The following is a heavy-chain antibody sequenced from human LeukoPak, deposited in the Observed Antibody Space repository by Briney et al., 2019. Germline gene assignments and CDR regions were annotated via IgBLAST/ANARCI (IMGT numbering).Heavy chain of an antibody. D-gene: IGHD5-18*01. V-gene: IGHV3-7*01. CDR1: GFTFSSYW. Sequence: GGSLRLSCAASGFTFSSYWISWVRQAPGKGLEWVANINQDGSEKYYVDSVKGRFTMSRDNAKNSLYLQMNSLRAEDTAVYYCARHRGYSYGYRDYWGQGNLVTVSS. CDR3: ARHRGYSYGYRDY. J-gene: IGHJ4*02. CDR2: INQDGSEK.